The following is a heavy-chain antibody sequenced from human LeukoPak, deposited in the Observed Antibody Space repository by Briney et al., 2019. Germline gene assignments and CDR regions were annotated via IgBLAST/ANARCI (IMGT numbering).Heavy chain of an antibody. V-gene: IGHV4-59*01. CDR3: ARQYDFWSGLFDY. Sequence: SETLSLTCTVSGGSISSYYWTWIRQPPGKGLEWIGYIISSGSTNYNPSLKSRVTISVDTSKNQFSLKLSSVTAADTAVYYCARQYDFWSGLFDYWGQGTLVTVSS. D-gene: IGHD3-3*01. CDR2: IISSGST. J-gene: IGHJ4*02. CDR1: GGSISSYY.